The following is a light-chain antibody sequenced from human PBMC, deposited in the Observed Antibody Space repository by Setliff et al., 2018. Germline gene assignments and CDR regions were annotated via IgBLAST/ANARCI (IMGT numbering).Light chain of an antibody. J-gene: IGLJ1*01. V-gene: IGLV2-11*01. CDR2: DVS. CDR3: GSYAGYNNFYV. Sequence: QSVLTQPRSVSGSPGQSVTISCTGTNSDVGGYKYVSWYQQHPGKAPRFMIYDVSKRPSGVPDRFSGSKSGNTASLTISGLQAEDEGDYYCGSYAGYNNFYVFGTGTKVTVL. CDR1: NSDVGGYKY.